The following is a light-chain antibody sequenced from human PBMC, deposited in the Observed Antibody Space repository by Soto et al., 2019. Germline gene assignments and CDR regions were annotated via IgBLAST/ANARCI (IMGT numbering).Light chain of an antibody. CDR1: SSNIGAGYD. CDR2: GNS. CDR3: QSYDSSLSGSKV. V-gene: IGLV1-40*01. Sequence: QSALTQPPSVSGAPGQRVTISCTGSSSNIGAGYDVHWYQQLPGTAPKLLIYGNSNRPSGVPDRFSGSKSGSSASLAITGLQDEDEADYYCQSYDSSLSGSKVFGGGTKVT. J-gene: IGLJ2*01.